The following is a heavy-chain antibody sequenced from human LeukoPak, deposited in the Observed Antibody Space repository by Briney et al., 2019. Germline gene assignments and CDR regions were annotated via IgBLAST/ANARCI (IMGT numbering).Heavy chain of an antibody. J-gene: IGHJ4*02. CDR2: IYRSGST. CDR3: ARTWSPGQLVLDY. CDR1: GGFISSYY. V-gene: IGHV4-59*01. Sequence: PSETLSLTCTVSGGFISSYYWSWIRQPSGKGLEWIGYIYRSGSTNYNPSLKSRVTISVDTSKNQFSLKLSSVTAADTAVYYCARTWSPGQLVLDYWGQGTLVTVSS. D-gene: IGHD6-13*01.